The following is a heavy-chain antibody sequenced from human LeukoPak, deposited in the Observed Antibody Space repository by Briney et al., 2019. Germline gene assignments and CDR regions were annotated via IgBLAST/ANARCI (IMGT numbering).Heavy chain of an antibody. CDR1: GYTFTGYY. J-gene: IGHJ4*02. V-gene: IGHV1-2*02. D-gene: IGHD3-9*01. CDR2: INPNSGGT. CDR3: VRGGYYDILTGYLNY. Sequence: ASVKVSCKASGYTFTGYYMHWARQAPGQGLEWMGWINPNSGGTNYAQKVQGRVTMTRETSISTAYMELSRLRSDDTAVYYCVRGGYYDILTGYLNYWGQGTLVTVSS.